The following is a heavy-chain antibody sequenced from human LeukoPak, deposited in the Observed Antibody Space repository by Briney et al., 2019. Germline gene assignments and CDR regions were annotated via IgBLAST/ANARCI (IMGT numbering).Heavy chain of an antibody. D-gene: IGHD6-13*01. Sequence: PSETLSLTCTVSGGSISSYYWSWIRQPAGKGLEWIGRIYTSGSTNYNPSLKSRVTISVDTSKNQFSLKLSSVTAADTAVYYCARQDSSSWYPDGMDVWGQGTTVTVSS. CDR1: GGSISSYY. J-gene: IGHJ6*02. CDR2: IYTSGST. V-gene: IGHV4-4*07. CDR3: ARQDSSSWYPDGMDV.